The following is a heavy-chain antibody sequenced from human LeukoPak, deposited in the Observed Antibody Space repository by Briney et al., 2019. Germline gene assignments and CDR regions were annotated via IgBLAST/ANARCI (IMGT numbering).Heavy chain of an antibody. CDR2: ISSSGSTI. CDR1: GFTFSDYY. D-gene: IGHD6-6*01. V-gene: IGHV3-11*01. Sequence: PGGSLRLSCAAYGFTFSDYYMSWIRQAPVKGLEGVSYISSSGSTIYYADSVKGRFTISRDNAKNSLYLQMNSLRAEDTAVYYCARVGIAARLYYYYMDVWGKGTTVTVSS. CDR3: ARVGIAARLYYYYMDV. J-gene: IGHJ6*03.